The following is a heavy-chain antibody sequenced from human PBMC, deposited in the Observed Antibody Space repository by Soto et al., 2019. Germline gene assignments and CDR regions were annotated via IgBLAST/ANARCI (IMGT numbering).Heavy chain of an antibody. CDR1: GGTFSSYT. Sequence: QVQLVQSGAEVKKPGSSVKVSCKASGGTFSSYTISWVRQAPGQGLEWMGRIIPILGIANYAQKFQGRVTITADKSTSTAYMELSSLRSEDTAVYYCASTMVRGVSIDYRGQGTLVTVSS. J-gene: IGHJ4*02. V-gene: IGHV1-69*02. CDR3: ASTMVRGVSIDY. CDR2: IIPILGIA. D-gene: IGHD3-10*01.